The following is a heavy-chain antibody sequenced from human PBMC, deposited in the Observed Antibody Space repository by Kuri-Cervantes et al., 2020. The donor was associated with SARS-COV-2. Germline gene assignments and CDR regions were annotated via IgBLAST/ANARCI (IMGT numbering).Heavy chain of an antibody. CDR3: ASGLLYDSSVIGQAGSPRGGGIHY. D-gene: IGHD3-22*01. CDR2: ISSSSSTI. V-gene: IGHV3-48*01. Sequence: GESLKISCAASEFAFSSYAMSWVRQAPGKGLEWVSYISSSSSTIYYADSVKGRFTISRDNAKNSLYLQMNSLRAEDTAVYYCASGLLYDSSVIGQAGSPRGGGIHYWGQGTLVTVSS. J-gene: IGHJ4*02. CDR1: EFAFSSYA.